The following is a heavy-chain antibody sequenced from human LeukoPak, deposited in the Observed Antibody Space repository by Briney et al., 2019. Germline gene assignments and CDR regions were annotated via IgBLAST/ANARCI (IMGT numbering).Heavy chain of an antibody. Sequence: GGSLRLSCAASGFTFSSYAMSWVRQAPGKGLEWVSAISGSGGSTYYADSVKGRFTISRDNSKNTLYLQMNSLRAEDTAVYYCARKGFVVVPAAKGPNYYYYMDVWGKGTTVTVSS. CDR1: GFTFSSYA. D-gene: IGHD2-2*01. CDR2: ISGSGGST. CDR3: ARKGFVVVPAAKGPNYYYYMDV. J-gene: IGHJ6*03. V-gene: IGHV3-23*01.